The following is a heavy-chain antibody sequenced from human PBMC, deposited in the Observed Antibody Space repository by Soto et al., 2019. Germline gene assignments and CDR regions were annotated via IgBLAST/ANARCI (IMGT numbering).Heavy chain of an antibody. Sequence: SETLSLTCSVSGGSISSYYWSWIRQPPGKGLEWIGYIYYSGSTNYNPSLKSRVTISVDTSKNQFSLKLSSVTAADTAVYYCASQIAAAGHGMYYFDYWGQGTLVTVSS. V-gene: IGHV4-59*01. CDR1: GGSISSYY. D-gene: IGHD6-13*01. J-gene: IGHJ4*02. CDR3: ASQIAAAGHGMYYFDY. CDR2: IYYSGST.